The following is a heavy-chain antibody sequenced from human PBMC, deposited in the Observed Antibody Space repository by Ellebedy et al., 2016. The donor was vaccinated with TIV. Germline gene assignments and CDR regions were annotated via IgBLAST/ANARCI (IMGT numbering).Heavy chain of an antibody. CDR1: GGSINSNDYY. Sequence: MPSETLSLTCTVSGGSINSNDYYWGWIRQPPGKGLEWLGNIFSGGTTYYSPSLKSRVTISVDTSKNQFSLKLSSVTAADTAVYYCARWRSYFISGGWFDPWGQGTLVTVSS. CDR2: IFSGGTT. V-gene: IGHV4-39*07. J-gene: IGHJ5*02. D-gene: IGHD3-10*01. CDR3: ARWRSYFISGGWFDP.